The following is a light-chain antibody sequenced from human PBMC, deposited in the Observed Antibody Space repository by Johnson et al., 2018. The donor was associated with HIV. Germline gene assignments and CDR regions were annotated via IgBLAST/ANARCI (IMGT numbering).Light chain of an antibody. Sequence: QSVLTQPPSVSAAPGQKVTISCSGSSSNIGNNYVSWYQQLPGTAPKLLIYDNNKRPSGIPDRFSGSKSGTSATLGITGLQTGDEADYYCGTWDSSRSAVFGTWTKVAVL. J-gene: IGLJ1*01. CDR1: SSNIGNNY. CDR3: GTWDSSRSAV. V-gene: IGLV1-51*01. CDR2: DNN.